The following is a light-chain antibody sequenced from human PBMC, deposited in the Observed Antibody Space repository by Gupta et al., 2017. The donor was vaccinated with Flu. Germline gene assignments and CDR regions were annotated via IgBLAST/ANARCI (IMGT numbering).Light chain of an antibody. V-gene: IGLV2-14*01. CDR2: EVS. CDR3: SSYTSSSTLEGYV. CDR1: SSDVGGYNY. J-gene: IGLJ1*01. Sequence: QSALTQPASVSGSPGQSITISCTGTSSDVGGYNYVSWYQQHPGKAPKLMIYEVSNRPSGGSNRFSGSKSGNTASVTISGLQAEDEADYYCSSYTSSSTLEGYVFGTGTKVTVL.